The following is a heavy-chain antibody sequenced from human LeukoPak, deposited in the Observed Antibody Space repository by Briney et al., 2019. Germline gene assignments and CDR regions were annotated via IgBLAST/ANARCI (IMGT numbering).Heavy chain of an antibody. CDR1: GYTFTSYG. Sequence: ASVKVSCKASGYTFTSYGISWVRQAPGQGLEWMGWISAYNGNTNYAQKLQGRVTMTTDTSTSTAYMELRSLRSDDTAVYYCARDFSQLLYREDHDAFDIWGQGTMVTVSS. D-gene: IGHD2-2*02. CDR2: ISAYNGNT. J-gene: IGHJ3*02. CDR3: ARDFSQLLYREDHDAFDI. V-gene: IGHV1-18*01.